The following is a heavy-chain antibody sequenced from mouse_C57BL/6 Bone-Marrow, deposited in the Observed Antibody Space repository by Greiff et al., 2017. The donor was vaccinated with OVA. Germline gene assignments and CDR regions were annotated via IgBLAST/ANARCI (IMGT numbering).Heavy chain of an antibody. Sequence: QVQLQQSGAELAKPGASVKLSCKASGYTFTSYRMHWVKQRPGQGLEWIGYINPSSGYTKYNQKFKDKATLPADKASSTAYIQLSSLTYEDSAIYYGASAPYYCGKDFDYWGQGTTLTVSS. CDR2: INPSSGYT. V-gene: IGHV1-7*01. J-gene: IGHJ2*01. D-gene: IGHD1-1*01. CDR1: GYTFTSYR. CDR3: ASAPYYCGKDFDY.